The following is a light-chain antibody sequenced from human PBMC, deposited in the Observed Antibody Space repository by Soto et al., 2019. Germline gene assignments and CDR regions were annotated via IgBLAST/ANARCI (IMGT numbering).Light chain of an antibody. CDR3: QQLVSYPQ. V-gene: IGKV1-9*01. J-gene: IGKJ4*02. CDR1: QVIGIY. CDR2: AAS. Sequence: DIQFTQSPSFLSASIGDRVTITCRASQVIGIYLAWYQQKPGKAPNLLISAASTLQSGVPSRFSGSGSGTEFTLTISSLQPEDFATYYCQQLVSYPQFGGGTKVEIK.